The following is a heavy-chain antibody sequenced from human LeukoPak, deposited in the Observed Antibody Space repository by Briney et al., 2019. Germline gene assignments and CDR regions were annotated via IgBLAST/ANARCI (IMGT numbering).Heavy chain of an antibody. CDR2: ISSNGGST. Sequence: PGGSLRLSCAASGFTFSSYATHWVRQAPGKGLEYVSAISSNGGSTYYANSVKGRFTISRDNSKNTLYLQMGSLRAEDMAVYYCARAKISGSYFLDYWGQGTLVTVSS. CDR1: GFTFSSYA. J-gene: IGHJ4*02. CDR3: ARAKISGSYFLDY. D-gene: IGHD1-26*01. V-gene: IGHV3-64*01.